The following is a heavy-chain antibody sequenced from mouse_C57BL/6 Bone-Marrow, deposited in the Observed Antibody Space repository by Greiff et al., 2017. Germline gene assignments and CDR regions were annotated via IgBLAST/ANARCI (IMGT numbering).Heavy chain of an antibody. Sequence: EVMLVESGGDLVKPGGSLKLSCAASGFTFSSYGMSWVRQTPDKRLEWVATISSGGSYTYYPDSVKGRFTISRDNAKNTLYLQMSSLKSEDTAMDYCARHGDGYPFAYWGQGTLVTVSA. J-gene: IGHJ3*01. V-gene: IGHV5-6*02. CDR1: GFTFSSYG. D-gene: IGHD2-3*01. CDR3: ARHGDGYPFAY. CDR2: ISSGGSYT.